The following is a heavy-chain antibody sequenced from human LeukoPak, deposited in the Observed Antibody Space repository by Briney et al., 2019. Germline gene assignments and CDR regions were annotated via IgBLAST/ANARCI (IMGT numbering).Heavy chain of an antibody. V-gene: IGHV3-21*01. Sequence: GGSLRLSCGASGFTFSRYSMNWVRQAPGKGLEWVSSISSSGSYIYYADSVKGRFTISRDNAKNSLFLQMNSLRAEDTAVYYCARVGYSSGWYGWFDPWGQGTLVTVSS. CDR3: ARVGYSSGWYGWFDP. J-gene: IGHJ5*02. D-gene: IGHD6-19*01. CDR2: ISSSGSYI. CDR1: GFTFSRYS.